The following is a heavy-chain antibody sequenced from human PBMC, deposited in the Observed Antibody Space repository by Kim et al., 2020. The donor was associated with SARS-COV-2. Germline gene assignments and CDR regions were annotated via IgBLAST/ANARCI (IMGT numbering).Heavy chain of an antibody. CDR3: AKDGPSSGWYEWYYYYG. D-gene: IGHD6-19*01. V-gene: IGHV3-30*18. Sequence: GGSLRLSCAASGFTFSSYGMHWVRQAPGKGLEWVAVISYDGSNKYYADSVKGRFTISRDNSKNTLYLQMNSLRAEDTAVYYCAKDGPSSGWYEWYYYYG. J-gene: IGHJ6*01. CDR1: GFTFSSYG. CDR2: ISYDGSNK.